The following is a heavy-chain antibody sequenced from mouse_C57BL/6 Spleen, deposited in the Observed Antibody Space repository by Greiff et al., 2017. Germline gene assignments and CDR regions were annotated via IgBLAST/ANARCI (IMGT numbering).Heavy chain of an antibody. CDR1: GYTFTDYE. CDR2: IDPETGGT. Sequence: QVHVKQSGAELVRPGASVTLSCKASGYTFTDYEMHWVKQTPVHGLEWIGAIDPETGGTAYNQKFKGKAILTADKSSSTAYMELRSLTSEDSAVYYCIWLNDYDERNYFDYWGQGTTLTVSS. J-gene: IGHJ2*01. V-gene: IGHV1-15*01. D-gene: IGHD2-4*01. CDR3: IWLNDYDERNYFDY.